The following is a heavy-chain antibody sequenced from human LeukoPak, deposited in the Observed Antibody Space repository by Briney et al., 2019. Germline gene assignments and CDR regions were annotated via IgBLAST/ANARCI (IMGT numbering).Heavy chain of an antibody. D-gene: IGHD3-10*01. Sequence: ASVKVSCKASGYTFTGYYMHWVRQAPGQGLEWMGWINPNSGGTNYAQKFQGRVTMTRDTSISTAYTELSRLRSDDTAVYYCARNKRSSGVAFDIWGQGTMVTVSS. CDR3: ARNKRSSGVAFDI. CDR1: GYTFTGYY. J-gene: IGHJ3*02. CDR2: INPNSGGT. V-gene: IGHV1-2*02.